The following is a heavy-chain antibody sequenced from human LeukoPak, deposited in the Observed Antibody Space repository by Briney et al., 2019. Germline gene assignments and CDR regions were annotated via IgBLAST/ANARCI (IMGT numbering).Heavy chain of an antibody. CDR3: ARERYNIVLMVYARFDP. D-gene: IGHD2-8*01. J-gene: IGHJ5*02. V-gene: IGHV4-61*02. CDR1: GGSISSGSYY. CDR2: IYTSGST. Sequence: PSETLSLTCTVSGGSISSGSYYWSWIRQPAGKGLEWIGRIYTSGSTNYNPSLKSRVTISVDTSKNQFSLKLSSVTAADTAVYYCARERYNIVLMVYARFDPWGQGTLVTVS.